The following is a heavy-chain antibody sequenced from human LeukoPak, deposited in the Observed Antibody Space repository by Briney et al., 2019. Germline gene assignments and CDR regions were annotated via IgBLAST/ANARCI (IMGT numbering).Heavy chain of an antibody. V-gene: IGHV3-23*01. CDR2: IRGSGGST. CDR1: GFTFSSYA. D-gene: IGHD3-22*01. CDR3: AKAEEAYYYDSSGYPLNWFDP. J-gene: IGHJ5*02. Sequence: GGSLRLSCAASGFTFSSYAMSWVRQAPGKGLEWVSAIRGSGGSTYYADSVKGRFTISRDNSKNTLYLQMNSLRAEDTAVYYCAKAEEAYYYDSSGYPLNWFDPWGQGTLVTVSS.